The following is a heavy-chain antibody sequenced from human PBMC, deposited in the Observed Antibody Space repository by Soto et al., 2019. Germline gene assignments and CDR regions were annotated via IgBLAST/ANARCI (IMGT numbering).Heavy chain of an antibody. CDR1: GGTYSSYT. V-gene: IGHV1-69*13. J-gene: IGHJ6*02. CDR2: IIPISGTA. Sequence: SVKVSCTASGGTYSSYTISWVRQAPGQGLEWMGGIIPISGTANYAQKFQGRVTITADESTSTAYMELSSLRSEDTAVYYCARSQGSSTSLEIYYYYYYGMDVWGQGTTVTVSS. D-gene: IGHD2-2*01. CDR3: ARSQGSSTSLEIYYYYYYGMDV.